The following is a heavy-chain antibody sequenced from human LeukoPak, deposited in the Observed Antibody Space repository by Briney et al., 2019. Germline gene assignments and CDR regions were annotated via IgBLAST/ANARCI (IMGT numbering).Heavy chain of an antibody. CDR1: GYTFTGYY. Sequence: GASVKVSCKASGYTFTGYYMHWVRQAPGQGLEWMGWINPNSGGTNYAQKFQGRVTMTRDTSISTAYMELSRLRSDDTAVYYCARDLGMVTSYYDSSGYSWGQGTLVTVSS. V-gene: IGHV1-2*02. J-gene: IGHJ5*02. CDR2: INPNSGGT. CDR3: ARDLGMVTSYYDSSGYS. D-gene: IGHD3-22*01.